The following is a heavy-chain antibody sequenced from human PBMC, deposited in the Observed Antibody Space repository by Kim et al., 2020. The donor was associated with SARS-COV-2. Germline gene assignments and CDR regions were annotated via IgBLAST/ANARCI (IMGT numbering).Heavy chain of an antibody. Sequence: GGSLRLSCAASGFTFSSYAMSWVRQAPGKGLEWVSAISGSGGSTYYADSVKGRFTISRDNSKNTLYLQMNSLRAEDTAVYYCAKDLNAYYYDSSGYYPWGFDYWGQGTLVTVSS. CDR1: GFTFSSYA. CDR2: ISGSGGST. V-gene: IGHV3-23*01. CDR3: AKDLNAYYYDSSGYYPWGFDY. J-gene: IGHJ4*02. D-gene: IGHD3-22*01.